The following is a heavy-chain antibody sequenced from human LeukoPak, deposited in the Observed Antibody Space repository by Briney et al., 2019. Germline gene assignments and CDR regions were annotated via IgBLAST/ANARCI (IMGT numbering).Heavy chain of an antibody. D-gene: IGHD1-26*01. J-gene: IGHJ4*02. CDR3: ARVGVGANLYYFDY. V-gene: IGHV3-23*01. CDR2: PNGSGGST. Sequence: GGSVTLSCAASGFTFSSYAMNWVRPVPGKGLQWVSIPNGSGGSTYYADSVKGRFTISRDNSKNTLYLQMNSLRAEGTAVYYCARVGVGANLYYFDYWGQGTLVTVSS. CDR1: GFTFSSYA.